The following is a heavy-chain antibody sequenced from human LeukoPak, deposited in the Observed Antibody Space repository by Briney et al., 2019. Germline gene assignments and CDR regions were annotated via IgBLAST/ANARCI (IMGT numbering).Heavy chain of an antibody. J-gene: IGHJ4*02. D-gene: IGHD4-11*01. Sequence: GGSLRLSCAASGFTFDDYAMHWVRQAPGKGLEWVANIKQDGSEKYYVDSVKGRFTISRDNAKNSLYLQMNSLRAEDTALYYCAKYDYNNYVGYYDHWGQGTLVTVSS. V-gene: IGHV3-7*03. CDR3: AKYDYNNYVGYYDH. CDR1: GFTFDDYA. CDR2: IKQDGSEK.